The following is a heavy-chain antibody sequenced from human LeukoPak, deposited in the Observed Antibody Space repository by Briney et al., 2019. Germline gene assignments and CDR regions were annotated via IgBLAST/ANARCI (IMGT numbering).Heavy chain of an antibody. CDR2: IYYSGST. J-gene: IGHJ4*02. Sequence: SETLSLTCTVSGGSISSYYWSWIRQPPGKGLEWIGYIYYSGSTNYNPSLKSRVTISVDTSKNQFSLELSSVTAADTAVYYCARVGRGPRDGYNYFDYWGQGTLVTVSS. CDR1: GGSISSYY. D-gene: IGHD5-24*01. CDR3: ARVGRGPRDGYNYFDY. V-gene: IGHV4-59*01.